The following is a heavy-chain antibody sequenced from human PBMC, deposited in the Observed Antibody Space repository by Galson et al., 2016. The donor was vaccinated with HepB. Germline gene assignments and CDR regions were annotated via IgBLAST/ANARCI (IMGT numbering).Heavy chain of an antibody. Sequence: TLSLTCTVSGGSISTGGYYWSWIRQHPGKGLEWIANIYYSGSTYYNPSLKSRVAISVDTSKNQFSLKLRSVTAADTAVFYCARISRVPYCSGGSCYPPFQIAPWGQGTLVTVSS. J-gene: IGHJ5*02. D-gene: IGHD2-15*01. CDR2: IYYSGST. CDR3: ARISRVPYCSGGSCYPPFQIAP. CDR1: GGSISTGGYY. V-gene: IGHV4-31*03.